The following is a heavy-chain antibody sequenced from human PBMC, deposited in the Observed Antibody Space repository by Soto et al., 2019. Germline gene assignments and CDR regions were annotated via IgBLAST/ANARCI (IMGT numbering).Heavy chain of an antibody. CDR1: GYTFTSYG. D-gene: IGHD3-22*01. J-gene: IGHJ3*01. Sequence: QVQLVQSGAEVKKPGASVKVSCKASGYTFTSYGISWVRQAPGQGLEWMGWISAYNGNTNYAQKLQGRVTMTTDTSRSTDYMELRSLGSDDTAVYYCARVGGYYYDSSGYSDWGQGTMVTVSS. V-gene: IGHV1-18*01. CDR2: ISAYNGNT. CDR3: ARVGGYYYDSSGYSD.